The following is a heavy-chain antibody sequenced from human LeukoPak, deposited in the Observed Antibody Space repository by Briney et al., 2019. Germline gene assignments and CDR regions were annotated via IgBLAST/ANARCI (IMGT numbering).Heavy chain of an antibody. CDR2: IYSGGST. D-gene: IGHD5-18*01. CDR1: GFTVSSNY. V-gene: IGHV3-53*01. CDR3: ASARGSNYGSLGD. Sequence: GGSLSLSCAASGFTVSSNYMCWVRQAPGKGLEWVSVIYSGGSTFYADSVKCRFTISRDNSKNTLYLQMNSLRAGDTAVYYCASARGSNYGSLGDWGQGTLVTVSS. J-gene: IGHJ4*02.